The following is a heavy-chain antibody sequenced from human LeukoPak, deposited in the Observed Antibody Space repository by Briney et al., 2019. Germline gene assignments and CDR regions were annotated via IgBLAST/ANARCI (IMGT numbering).Heavy chain of an antibody. CDR2: IYAGGET. CDR1: GFTVTTNY. CDR3: ARARIGTSGTKSNRWFDP. D-gene: IGHD1-1*01. V-gene: IGHV3-66*02. Sequence: GSQRLSCAASGFTVTTNYMTWVRQAPGKGLEWVSHIYAGGETFYADSVKGRFTVSRDKSSNTLYLQMNSLSAEDTAFYYCARARIGTSGTKSNRWFDPWGQGILVTVAS. J-gene: IGHJ5*02.